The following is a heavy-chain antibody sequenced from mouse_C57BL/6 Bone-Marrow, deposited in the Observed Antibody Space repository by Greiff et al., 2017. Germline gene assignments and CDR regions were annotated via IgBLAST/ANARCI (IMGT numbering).Heavy chain of an antibody. D-gene: IGHD2-4*01. Sequence: QVQLQQPGAELVKPGASVKMSCKASGYTFTSYWITWVKQRPGQGLEWIGDIYPGSGSTNYNEKFKSKATLTVDTSSSTAYMQLSSLTSEDAAVYSCARKNYDYVAWFAYWGQGTLVTVSA. CDR2: IYPGSGST. J-gene: IGHJ3*01. CDR1: GYTFTSYW. CDR3: ARKNYDYVAWFAY. V-gene: IGHV1-55*01.